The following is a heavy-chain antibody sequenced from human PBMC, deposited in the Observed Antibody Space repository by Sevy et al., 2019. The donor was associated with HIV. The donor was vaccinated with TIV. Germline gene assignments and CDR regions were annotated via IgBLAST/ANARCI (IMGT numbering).Heavy chain of an antibody. CDR3: AVGDPGGAFDI. J-gene: IGHJ3*02. V-gene: IGHV3-74*01. Sequence: GGSLRLSCAASGFTFSSYWMHWVRQAPGKGLVWVSRINSDGSSTSYADSVKGRFTISRDNAKNTLYPQMNSLRAEDTAVYYCAVGDPGGAFDIWGQGTMVTVSS. D-gene: IGHD4-17*01. CDR2: INSDGSST. CDR1: GFTFSSYW.